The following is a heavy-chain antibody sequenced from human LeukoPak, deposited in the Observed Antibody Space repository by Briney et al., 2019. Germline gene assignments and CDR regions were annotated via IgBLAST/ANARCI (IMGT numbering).Heavy chain of an antibody. CDR2: ISYDGINK. Sequence: GGSLRLSCGASGFTFTTYAMTWVRQAPGKGLEWVAVISYDGINKYYADSVKGRFTISRDNSKNTLYLQMNSLRAEDTAVYYCTKDRMATIIGEFDYWGQGTLVTVSS. D-gene: IGHD5-24*01. V-gene: IGHV3-30*18. J-gene: IGHJ4*02. CDR3: TKDRMATIIGEFDY. CDR1: GFTFTTYA.